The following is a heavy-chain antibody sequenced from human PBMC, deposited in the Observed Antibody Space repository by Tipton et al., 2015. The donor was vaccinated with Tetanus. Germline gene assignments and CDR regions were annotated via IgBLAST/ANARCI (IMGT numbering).Heavy chain of an antibody. V-gene: IGHV4-31*03. D-gene: IGHD3-16*02. CDR2: VYYSGSNS. Sequence: TLSLTCIVSGGSISSGGYYWSWIRQHPEKGLGGVGYVYYSGSNSYYNPSLKSRVTVSLDTSKNQFFLKLRSVTAADTAVYFCARDRGRESYGFGGYFDYWGQGRLVTVSS. J-gene: IGHJ4*02. CDR1: GGSISSGGYY. CDR3: ARDRGRESYGFGGYFDY.